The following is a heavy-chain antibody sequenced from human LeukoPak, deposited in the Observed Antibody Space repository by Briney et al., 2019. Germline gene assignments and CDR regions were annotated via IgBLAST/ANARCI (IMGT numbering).Heavy chain of an antibody. D-gene: IGHD1-26*01. Sequence: GASVKVSCKASGYTFTSYDINWVRQATGQGLEWMGWMNPNSGNTGYAQKFQGRVTITRNTSISTAYMELSSLRSEDTAVYYCARGGSYRYYYYGMDVWGQGTTVTVSS. J-gene: IGHJ6*02. V-gene: IGHV1-8*03. CDR3: ARGGSYRYYYYGMDV. CDR2: MNPNSGNT. CDR1: GYTFTSYD.